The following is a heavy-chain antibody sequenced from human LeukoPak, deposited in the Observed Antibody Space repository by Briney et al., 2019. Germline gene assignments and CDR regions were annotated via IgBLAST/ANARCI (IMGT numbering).Heavy chain of an antibody. D-gene: IGHD5/OR15-5a*01. J-gene: IGHJ5*02. CDR3: ARGHTESVYDHGNWFNP. V-gene: IGHV4-59*01. CDR1: GGSMNSYY. CDR2: IYYSVTT. Sequence: SETLSLTCTVSGGSMNSYYWSWMRQPPGKGLEWSVYIYYSVTTKYNPSLKSRVTISLETSKPQFSLQITSLTAADTAVYYCARGHTESVYDHGNWFNPWGQGTLVTVSS.